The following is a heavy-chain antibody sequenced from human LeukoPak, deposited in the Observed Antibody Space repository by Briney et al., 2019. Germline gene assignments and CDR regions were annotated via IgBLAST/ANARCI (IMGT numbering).Heavy chain of an antibody. D-gene: IGHD1-7*01. V-gene: IGHV1-2*07. CDR2: INPNSGGT. J-gene: IGHJ4*02. CDR1: GYTFTGYY. CDR3: ARLGYNWNYGFNY. Sequence: ASVKVSCKASGYTFTGYYMHWVRQAPGQGLEWMGWINPNSGGTNYAHKFQGRVTMTRDTSISTAYMKLSRLRSDDTAVYYCARLGYNWNYGFNYWGQGTLVTVSS.